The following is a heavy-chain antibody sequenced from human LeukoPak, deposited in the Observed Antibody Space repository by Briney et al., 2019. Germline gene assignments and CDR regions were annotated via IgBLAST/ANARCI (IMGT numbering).Heavy chain of an antibody. Sequence: ASVKVSCKASGGTFSSYAISWVRQAPGRGLEWMGRIIPIFGIANYAQKFQGRVTITADKSTSTAYMELSSLRSEDTAVYYCARSGCSSTSCYPYNNWFDPWGQGTLVTVSS. CDR2: IIPIFGIA. J-gene: IGHJ5*02. D-gene: IGHD2-2*01. CDR1: GGTFSSYA. V-gene: IGHV1-69*04. CDR3: ARSGCSSTSCYPYNNWFDP.